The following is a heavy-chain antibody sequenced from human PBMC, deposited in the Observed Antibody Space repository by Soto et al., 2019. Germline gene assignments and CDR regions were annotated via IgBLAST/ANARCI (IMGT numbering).Heavy chain of an antibody. CDR3: ARGEFVATMPYYYYYGMDV. D-gene: IGHD5-12*01. V-gene: IGHV3-30-3*01. Sequence: ESGGGVVQPGRSLRLSCAASGFTFSSYAMHWVRQAPGKGLEWVAVISYDGSNKYYADSVKGRFTISRDNSKNTLYLQMNSLRAEDTAVYYCARGEFVATMPYYYYYGMDVWGQGTTVTVSS. CDR2: ISYDGSNK. J-gene: IGHJ6*02. CDR1: GFTFSSYA.